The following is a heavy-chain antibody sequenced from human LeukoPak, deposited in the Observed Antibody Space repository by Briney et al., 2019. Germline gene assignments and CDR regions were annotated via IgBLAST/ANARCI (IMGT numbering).Heavy chain of an antibody. Sequence: GGSLRLSCAASGFTFSSYAMSWVRQTPGKGLEWVSGISGSGGSTYYADSVKGRFTISRDNAKKSLYLQMNSLRAEDTAVYYCARLVSNWFDPWGQGTLVTVST. V-gene: IGHV3-23*01. J-gene: IGHJ5*02. CDR3: ARLVSNWFDP. D-gene: IGHD1-26*01. CDR2: ISGSGGST. CDR1: GFTFSSYA.